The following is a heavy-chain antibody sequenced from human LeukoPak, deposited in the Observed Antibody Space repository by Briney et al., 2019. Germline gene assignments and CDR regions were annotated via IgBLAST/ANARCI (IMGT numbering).Heavy chain of an antibody. J-gene: IGHJ3*02. CDR2: IYYSGST. CDR1: GGSISSYY. D-gene: IGHD4-17*01. Sequence: SETLSLTCTVSGGSISSYYWSWIRQPPGKGLEWIGYIYYSGSTNYNPSLKSRVTISVDTSKNQFSLKLSSVTAADTAVYYCARVAYDYGDENAFDIWGQGTMVTVSS. CDR3: ARVAYDYGDENAFDI. V-gene: IGHV4-59*01.